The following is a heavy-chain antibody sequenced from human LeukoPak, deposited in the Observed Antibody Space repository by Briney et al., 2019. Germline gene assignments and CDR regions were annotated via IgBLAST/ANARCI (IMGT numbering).Heavy chain of an antibody. V-gene: IGHV1-8*01. D-gene: IGHD2-15*01. CDR1: GYTFTSYD. CDR3: ARKNTCSGGICYTNWFDP. Sequence: GASVKVSRMASGYTFTSYDINWVRQATGQGLEWMGWMNPNSGNTGYAQKFQGRVTMTRNTSISTAYMELSSLRSEDTAVYYCARKNTCSGGICYTNWFDPWGQGTLVTVSS. J-gene: IGHJ5*02. CDR2: MNPNSGNT.